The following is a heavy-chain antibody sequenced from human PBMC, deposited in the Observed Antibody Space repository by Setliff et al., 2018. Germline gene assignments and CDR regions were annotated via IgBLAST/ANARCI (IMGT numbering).Heavy chain of an antibody. Sequence: PGGSLRLSCAASEFRFSDYNMNWVRQAPGKGLEWVASISPSGSFIYYADSVKGRFTISRDNSRRSVLLQIDSLRVEDTAVYFCASSSGWIPWIQHWGPGTLVTVSS. D-gene: IGHD3-10*01. CDR3: ASSSGWIPWIQH. V-gene: IGHV3-21*01. J-gene: IGHJ1*01. CDR2: ISPSGSFI. CDR1: EFRFSDYN.